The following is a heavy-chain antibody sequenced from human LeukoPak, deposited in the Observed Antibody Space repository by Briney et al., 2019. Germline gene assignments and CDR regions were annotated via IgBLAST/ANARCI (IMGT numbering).Heavy chain of an antibody. CDR3: ARGSPRPLPSYDFWSGYFY. D-gene: IGHD3-3*01. CDR2: IYYTGST. CDR1: GGSVSSGSFY. V-gene: IGHV4-61*01. Sequence: SETLSLTCTVSGGSVSSGSFYWSWIRQTPGKGLEWIGYIYYTGSTNYNPSLKSRVTISVDTSKNQFSLKLSSVTAADTAVYYCARGSPRPLPSYDFWSGYFYWGQGTLVTVSS. J-gene: IGHJ4*02.